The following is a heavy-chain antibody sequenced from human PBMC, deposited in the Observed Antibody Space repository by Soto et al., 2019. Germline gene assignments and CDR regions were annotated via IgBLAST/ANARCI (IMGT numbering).Heavy chain of an antibody. V-gene: IGHV4-30-4*01. CDR3: ARRGHYDSRGYYDFSYGLDV. CDR2: IYSSGKT. J-gene: IGHJ6*02. D-gene: IGHD3-22*01. CDR1: GDSISSSDYY. Sequence: PSETLSLTCTVSGDSISSSDYYWSWIRQSPGKGLERVGYIYSSGKTDYNPSLKSRVTISLDRSKKQFSLKFNSVTAADTAVYYCARRGHYDSRGYYDFSYGLDVWGQGTTVTVPS.